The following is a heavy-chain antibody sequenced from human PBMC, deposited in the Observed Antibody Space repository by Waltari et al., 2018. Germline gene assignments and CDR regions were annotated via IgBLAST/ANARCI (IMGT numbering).Heavy chain of an antibody. D-gene: IGHD6-13*01. V-gene: IGHV1-69*13. CDR3: SRGWGAAAASFDY. CDR1: GGTFSSYA. J-gene: IGHJ4*02. CDR2: IILIFGSA. Sequence: QVQLVQSGAEVTKTGSSVKVSCKASGGTFSSYAISWVRQAPGQGRDWLGGIILIFGSANYAQKFQGRVTITADESTSTAYMELSSLRSEDTAVYYCSRGWGAAAASFDYWGQGTLVTVSS.